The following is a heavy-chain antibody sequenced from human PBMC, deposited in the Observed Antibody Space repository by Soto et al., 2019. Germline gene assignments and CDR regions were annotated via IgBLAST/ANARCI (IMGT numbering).Heavy chain of an antibody. CDR1: GFTFSSYA. CDR2: MRGRGDST. CDR3: AKDGFAGNIFPYGMDV. J-gene: IGHJ6*02. V-gene: IGHV3-23*01. D-gene: IGHD3-9*01. Sequence: EVSRRLSCAASGFTFSSYAMSCVRQAPGKGLEWVSAMRGRGDSTHYADSVKVRSTISRDNAKNSLYLQMNSLRAEDTAVYYCAKDGFAGNIFPYGMDVWGQGTTVTVSS.